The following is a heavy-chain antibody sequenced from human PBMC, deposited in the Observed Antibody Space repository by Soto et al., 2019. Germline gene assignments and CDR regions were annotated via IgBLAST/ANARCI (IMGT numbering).Heavy chain of an antibody. CDR1: GFTFSSYG. D-gene: IGHD6-6*01. V-gene: IGHV3-30*18. CDR3: AKDPTSPIAARPY. CDR2: ISYDGSNK. J-gene: IGHJ4*02. Sequence: PGESLKISCAASGFTFSSYGMHWVRQAPGKGLEWVAVISYDGSNKYYADSVKGRFTISRDNSKNTLYLQMNSLRAEDTAVYYCAKDPTSPIAARPYWGQGTLVTVSS.